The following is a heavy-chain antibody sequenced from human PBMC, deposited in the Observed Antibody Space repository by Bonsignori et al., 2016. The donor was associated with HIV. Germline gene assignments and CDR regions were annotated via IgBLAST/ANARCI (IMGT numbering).Heavy chain of an antibody. CDR3: ASHGGT. Sequence: VRQAPGKGLEWVANIKQDGSEIHYVDSVKGRFTVSRDNAKNSLYLQMNSLRAEDTAMYYCASHGGTWGQGTLVTVSS. J-gene: IGHJ5*02. CDR2: IKQDGSEI. V-gene: IGHV3-7*05. D-gene: IGHD3-10*01.